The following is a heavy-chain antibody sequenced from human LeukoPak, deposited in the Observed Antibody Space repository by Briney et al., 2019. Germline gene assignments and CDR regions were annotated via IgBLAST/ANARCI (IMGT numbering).Heavy chain of an antibody. D-gene: IGHD4/OR15-4a*01. V-gene: IGHV3-53*01. CDR3: ARRAGAYSHPYDY. CDR1: GLTVTSNS. J-gene: IGHJ4*02. Sequence: GGSLRLSCTVSGLTVTSNSMSWVRQAPGKGLEWVSFIYSGSTHYSDSVKGRFTISRDNSKNTLYLQMNSLRAEDTAVYYCARRAGAYSHPYDYWGQETLVTVSS. CDR2: IYSGST.